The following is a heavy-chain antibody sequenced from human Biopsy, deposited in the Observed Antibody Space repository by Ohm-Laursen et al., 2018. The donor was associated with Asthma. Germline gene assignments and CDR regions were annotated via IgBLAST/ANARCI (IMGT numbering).Heavy chain of an antibody. CDR2: IYSGGTS. CDR1: GFSLDDYA. J-gene: IGHJ4*02. Sequence: SLRLSCAASGFSLDDYAMYWVRQAPGKGLEWVSVIYSGGTSHTADSVRGRFTISRDFSRNTLHLQMHSLRVEDTAVYYCARGDSSGWSHYYFDYWGQGTLITVSS. CDR3: ARGDSSGWSHYYFDY. D-gene: IGHD6-19*01. V-gene: IGHV3-53*01.